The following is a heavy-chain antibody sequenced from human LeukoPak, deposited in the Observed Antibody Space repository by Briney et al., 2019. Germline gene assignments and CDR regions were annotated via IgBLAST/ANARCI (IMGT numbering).Heavy chain of an antibody. CDR2: ISASGGST. V-gene: IGHV3-23*01. D-gene: IGHD3-10*01. J-gene: IGHJ4*02. CDR3: AKRGPTAYYFDS. CDR1: GFTFSSYA. Sequence: PGGSLRLSCATSGFTFSSYAMSWVRQAAGKGLEWVSAISASGGSTYYADSVKGRFTISRDNSKNTLYLQMNSLRAEDTAVYYCAKRGPTAYYFDSWGQGTLVTVSS.